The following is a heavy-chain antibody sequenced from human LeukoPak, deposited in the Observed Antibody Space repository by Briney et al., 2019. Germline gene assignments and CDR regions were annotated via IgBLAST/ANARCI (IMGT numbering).Heavy chain of an antibody. CDR1: GGSISSYY. V-gene: IGHV4-59*01. Sequence: TSETLSHTCTVSGGSISSYYWSWIRQPPGKGLEWIGYIYYSGSTNYNPSLKSRVTISVDTSKNQFSLKLSSVTAADTAVYYCAREVEYSSSSGAFDIWGQGTMVTVSS. J-gene: IGHJ3*02. CDR2: IYYSGST. D-gene: IGHD6-6*01. CDR3: AREVEYSSSSGAFDI.